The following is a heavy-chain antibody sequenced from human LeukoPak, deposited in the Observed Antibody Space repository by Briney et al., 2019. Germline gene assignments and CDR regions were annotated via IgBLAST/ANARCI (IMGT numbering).Heavy chain of an antibody. CDR3: VLGELAFNY. CDR1: GGSISGYF. V-gene: IGHV4-4*07. CDR2: FYTSGDA. D-gene: IGHD3-10*01. Sequence: PSETLSLTCSVSGGSISGYFWSWIRQPAGKGLEWIGRFYTSGDAYYKPSLRSRVTMSVDKSKNQISLEVQSVTAADTAVYYCVLGELAFNYWGQGTLVTVTA. J-gene: IGHJ4*02.